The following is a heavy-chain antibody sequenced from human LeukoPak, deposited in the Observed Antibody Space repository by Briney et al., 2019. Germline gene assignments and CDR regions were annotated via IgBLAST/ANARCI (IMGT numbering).Heavy chain of an antibody. CDR2: INHSGST. CDR3: ARQTGPGSSWNNWFDP. V-gene: IGHV4-34*01. J-gene: IGHJ5*02. D-gene: IGHD6-13*01. CDR1: GGSFSGYY. Sequence: SETLSLTCAVYGGSFSGYYWSWIRQPPGKGLEWIGEINHSGSTNSNPSLKSRVTISVDTSKTPFSLKLTSVTATDTAVYYCARQTGPGSSWNNWFDPWGQGILVTVSS.